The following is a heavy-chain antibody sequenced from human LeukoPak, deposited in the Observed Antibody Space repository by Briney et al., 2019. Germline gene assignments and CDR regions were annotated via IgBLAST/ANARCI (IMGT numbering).Heavy chain of an antibody. CDR1: GFTFSSYW. CDR3: ASGRWSDYFDY. CDR2: INSDGSST. J-gene: IGHJ4*02. Sequence: PGGSLRLSCAASGFTFSSYWMYWVRQAPGKGLVWVSRINSDGSSTNYADSVKGRFTISRDNAKNTLYLQMNSLRADDTAVYYCASGRWSDYFDYWGQGTPVTVSS. V-gene: IGHV3-74*01. D-gene: IGHD3-3*01.